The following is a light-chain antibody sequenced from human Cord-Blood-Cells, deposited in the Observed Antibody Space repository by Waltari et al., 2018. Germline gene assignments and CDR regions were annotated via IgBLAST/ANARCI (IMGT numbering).Light chain of an antibody. CDR3: VLYMGSGIWV. CDR1: SGSVSTSYY. J-gene: IGLJ3*02. Sequence: QTVVTQEPSFSVSPGGTVTLTCGLSSGSVSTSYYPSWYQQTPGQAPRTLIYSTNTRSSGVPYRFSGSILGNKAALTITGAQADDESDYYGVLYMGSGIWVFGGGTKLTVL. V-gene: IGLV8-61*01. CDR2: STN.